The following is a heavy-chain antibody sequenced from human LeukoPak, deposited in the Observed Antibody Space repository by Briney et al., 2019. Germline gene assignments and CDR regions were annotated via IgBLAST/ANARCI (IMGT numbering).Heavy chain of an antibody. CDR2: INHSGST. CDR3: ARRARRGAVTSFDY. J-gene: IGHJ4*02. CDR1: GGSFSGYY. V-gene: IGHV4-34*01. Sequence: SETLSLTCAVYGGSFSGYYWSWIRQPPGKGLEWIGEINHSGSTNYNPSLKSRVTISVDTSKNQFSLKLSSVTAADTAVYYCARRARRGAVTSFDYWGQGTLVTVSS. D-gene: IGHD4-17*01.